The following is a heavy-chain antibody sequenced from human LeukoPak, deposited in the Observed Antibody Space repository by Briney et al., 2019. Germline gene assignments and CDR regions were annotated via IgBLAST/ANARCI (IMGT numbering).Heavy chain of an antibody. J-gene: IGHJ5*01. V-gene: IGHV4-39*07. CDR2: IYDRGPA. D-gene: IGHD3-10*01. Sequence: SETLSLTCTVSGVSISSSNYHWGWIRQPPGKRLEWIGCIYDRGPAYYNPSLKSRFTISVDRPKNQFFLNVTSLTAADTAVYYCARSRQASGLFNSWGQGTLVVVSS. CDR1: GVSISSSNYH. CDR3: ARSRQASGLFNS.